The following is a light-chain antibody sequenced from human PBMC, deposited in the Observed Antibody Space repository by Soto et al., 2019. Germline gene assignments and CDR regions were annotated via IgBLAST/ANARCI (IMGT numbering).Light chain of an antibody. Sequence: DIQMTQSPSSLSASVGDRVTITCRASQSISIYLNWYQQKLGQAPKLLIYAASSLQSGVPSRFSGSGSGTDFTLTISSLKPEDFATYFCQQSYSAPNTFGQGTKLEIK. CDR3: QQSYSAPNT. J-gene: IGKJ2*01. CDR2: AAS. V-gene: IGKV1-39*01. CDR1: QSISIY.